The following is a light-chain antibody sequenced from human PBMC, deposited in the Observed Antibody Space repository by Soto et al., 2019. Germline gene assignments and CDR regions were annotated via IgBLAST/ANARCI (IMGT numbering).Light chain of an antibody. CDR2: EVS. CDR1: SSDVGVSNL. V-gene: IGLV2-23*02. Sequence: QSVLTQPASVSGSPGQSITISCTGSSSDVGVSNLVSWYQQHPGKAPKLIIYEVSQRPSGVSNRFSGCKSGNTASLTISGRQADDGGDYYCCSYANRRGLFVAGTKVTVL. J-gene: IGLJ3*02. CDR3: CSYANRRGL.